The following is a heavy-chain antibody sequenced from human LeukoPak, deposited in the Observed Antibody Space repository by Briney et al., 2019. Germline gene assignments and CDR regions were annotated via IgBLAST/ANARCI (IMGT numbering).Heavy chain of an antibody. CDR2: IYYTGST. Sequence: PSETLSLTCTVSGGSISSYYWSWIRQPPGKGLEWIGYIYYTGSTKYNPSLKSRVTISVDTSKNQFSLKLSSVTAADTAVYYCARGVRWLQLSYFDYWGQGTLVTVSS. V-gene: IGHV4-59*12. CDR1: GGSISSYY. D-gene: IGHD5-24*01. CDR3: ARGVRWLQLSYFDY. J-gene: IGHJ4*02.